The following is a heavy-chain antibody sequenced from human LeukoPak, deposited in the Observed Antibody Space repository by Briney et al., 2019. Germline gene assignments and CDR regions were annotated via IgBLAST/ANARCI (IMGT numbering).Heavy chain of an antibody. CDR2: IYWNDDK. CDR3: AHRPGYITGHYYYYGMDV. Sequence: SGPTLVKPTQTLTLTCTFSGFSLSTSGVGMGWIRQPPGKALEWLALIYWNDDKRYSPSLKSRLTITKDTSKNQVVLTMTNMDPVDTATYYCAHRPGYITGHYYYYGMDVWGQGTTVAVSS. CDR1: GFSLSTSGVG. J-gene: IGHJ6*02. D-gene: IGHD6-19*01. V-gene: IGHV2-5*01.